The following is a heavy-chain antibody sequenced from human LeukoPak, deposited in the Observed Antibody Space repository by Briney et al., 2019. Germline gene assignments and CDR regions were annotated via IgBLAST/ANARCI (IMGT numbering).Heavy chain of an antibody. Sequence: SETLSLTCTVSGGSISSYYWNWIRQPPGKGLEWVGYIYYSGSTNYNPSLKSRVTISVDTSKNQFSLKVSSVTAADTAVYYCARVPSTALETKYYFDYWGQGALVTVSS. J-gene: IGHJ4*02. CDR1: GGSISSYY. D-gene: IGHD4-11*01. V-gene: IGHV4-59*01. CDR3: ARVPSTALETKYYFDY. CDR2: IYYSGST.